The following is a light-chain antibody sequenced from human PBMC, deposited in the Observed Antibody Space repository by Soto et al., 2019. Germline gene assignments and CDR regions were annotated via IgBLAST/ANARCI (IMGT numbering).Light chain of an antibody. CDR3: QQYKNGPPIT. CDR1: QSVSSN. Sequence: EIVMTQSPATLSVSPGERATLSCRASQSVSSNLAWYPQIPGQAPRLLIYGASTRATGIPARFSVIGSGTEFTLTLSILQSEDFAFYYCQQYKNGPPITCGLVTRLEMK. J-gene: IGKJ5*01. CDR2: GAS. V-gene: IGKV3-15*01.